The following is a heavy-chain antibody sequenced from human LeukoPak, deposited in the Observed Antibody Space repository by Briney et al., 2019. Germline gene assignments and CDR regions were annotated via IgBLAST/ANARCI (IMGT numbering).Heavy chain of an antibody. CDR3: ARTAVVKMT. CDR1: GFTFSTYW. Sequence: GGSLRLSCAASGFTFSTYWMTWVRLAPGKGLEWVASIKQDGSEAYYVDSVKGRFTISRDNAKNSLYLQMNSLRADDTAVYYCARTAVVKMTWGQGTLVTVSS. J-gene: IGHJ5*02. V-gene: IGHV3-7*01. D-gene: IGHD4-23*01. CDR2: IKQDGSEA.